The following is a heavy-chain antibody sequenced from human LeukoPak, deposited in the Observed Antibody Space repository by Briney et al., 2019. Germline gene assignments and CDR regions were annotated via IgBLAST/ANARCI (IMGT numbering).Heavy chain of an antibody. CDR1: GGSISSSNSY. V-gene: IGHV4-39*01. D-gene: IGHD1-20*01. J-gene: IGHJ4*02. Sequence: SETLSLTCTVSGGSISSSNSYWGWIRQPPGKGLEWIGGISYSGSTYYNPSLKSRVTIFGDTSKNQFSLKLSSVTAADTAVYYCARRITGTTSDSFDYWGQGTLVTVSS. CDR3: ARRITGTTSDSFDY. CDR2: ISYSGST.